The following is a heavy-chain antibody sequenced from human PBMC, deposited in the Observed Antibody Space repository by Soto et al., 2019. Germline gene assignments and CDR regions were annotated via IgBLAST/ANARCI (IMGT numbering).Heavy chain of an antibody. Sequence: PSETLSLTCTVSGCSISSYYWSWIGQPPGKGLEWIGYIYYSGSTNYNPSLKSRVTISVDTSKNQFSLKLSSVTAADTAVYYCARSTRRFWIFYSSLHAGYWFDLWGQATLVTVSS. CDR1: GCSISSYY. CDR2: IYYSGST. J-gene: IGHJ5*02. CDR3: ARSTRRFWIFYSSLHAGYWFDL. V-gene: IGHV4-59*01. D-gene: IGHD3-3*01.